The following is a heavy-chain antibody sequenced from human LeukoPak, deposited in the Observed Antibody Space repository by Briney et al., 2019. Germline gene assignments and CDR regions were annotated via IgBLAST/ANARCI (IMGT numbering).Heavy chain of an antibody. V-gene: IGHV3-23*01. CDR2: ISDSGTTT. CDR3: VKDLGSAITSALALDV. J-gene: IGHJ6*02. Sequence: KTGGSLRLSCTASGFTFITHSMSWVRQAPGKGLEWVSVISDSGTTTYYAGSVKGRFTISRDNRKNLLHLQMNSLRPDDSAVYYCVKDLGSAITSALALDVWGQGTTVTVSS. CDR1: GFTFITHS. D-gene: IGHD1-14*01.